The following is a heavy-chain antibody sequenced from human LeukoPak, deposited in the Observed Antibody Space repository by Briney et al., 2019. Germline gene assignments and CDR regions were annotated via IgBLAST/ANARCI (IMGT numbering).Heavy chain of an antibody. CDR3: ARREGYYVSSGYYLLFDY. CDR1: GFTFSSYS. D-gene: IGHD3-22*01. Sequence: GGSLRLSCAASGFTFSSYSMNWVRQAPGKGLEWVSSISSSSSYIYYADSVKGRFTISRDNAKNSLYLQMNSLRAEDTAVYYCARREGYYVSSGYYLLFDYWGQGTLVTVSS. V-gene: IGHV3-21*01. CDR2: ISSSSSYI. J-gene: IGHJ4*02.